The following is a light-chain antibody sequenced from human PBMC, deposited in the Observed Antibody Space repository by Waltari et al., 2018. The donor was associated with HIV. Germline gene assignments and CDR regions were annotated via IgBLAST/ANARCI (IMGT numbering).Light chain of an antibody. J-gene: IGKJ2*01. CDR3: QHRSSWPRGT. CDR1: QSVGSY. CDR2: DAS. Sequence: EIVLTQSPGTLSLSPGERATLSCRASQSVGSYLAWYQQKPGQAPSLLIYDASNRATGIPARCSGSGSGTDFTLTISSLEPEDFAVYYCQHRSSWPRGTFGQGTKLEIK. V-gene: IGKV3-11*01.